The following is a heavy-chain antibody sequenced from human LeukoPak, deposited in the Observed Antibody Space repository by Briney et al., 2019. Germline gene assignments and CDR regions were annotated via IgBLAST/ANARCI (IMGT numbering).Heavy chain of an antibody. V-gene: IGHV1-2*02. Sequence: ASVKVSCKASGYTFTGYYMHWVRQAPGQGLEWIGWINPNSGGTNYAQKFQGRVTMTRDTSISTAYMELSRLRSDDTAVYYCARRQTGDDTVGYWGQGTLVTVSS. D-gene: IGHD7-27*01. CDR1: GYTFTGYY. J-gene: IGHJ4*02. CDR2: INPNSGGT. CDR3: ARRQTGDDTVGY.